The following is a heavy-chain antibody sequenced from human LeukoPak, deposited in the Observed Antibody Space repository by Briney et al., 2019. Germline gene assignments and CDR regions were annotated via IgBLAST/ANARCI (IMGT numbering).Heavy chain of an antibody. CDR3: ARASQLVQDNWFDP. D-gene: IGHD6-6*01. CDR2: IYTSGST. Sequence: PSETLSLTCTVSGGSIGSYYWSWIRQPAGKGLEWIGRIYTSGSTNYNPSLKSRVTMSVDTSKNQFSLKLSSVTAADTAVYYCARASQLVQDNWFDPWGQGTLVTVSS. V-gene: IGHV4-4*07. CDR1: GGSIGSYY. J-gene: IGHJ5*02.